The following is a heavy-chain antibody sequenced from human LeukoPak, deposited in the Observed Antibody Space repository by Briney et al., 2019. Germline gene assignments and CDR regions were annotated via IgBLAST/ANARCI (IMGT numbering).Heavy chain of an antibody. CDR2: IYTSGST. J-gene: IGHJ3*02. CDR3: ARGSWYYYDSSGYRDAFDI. CDR1: GGSISSGSYY. D-gene: IGHD3-22*01. Sequence: SETLSLTCTVSGGSISSGSYYWSWIRQPAGRGLEWIGRIYTSGSTNYNPSLKSRVTISVDTSKNQFSLKLSSVTAADTAVYYCARGSWYYYDSSGYRDAFDIWGQGTMVTVSS. V-gene: IGHV4-61*02.